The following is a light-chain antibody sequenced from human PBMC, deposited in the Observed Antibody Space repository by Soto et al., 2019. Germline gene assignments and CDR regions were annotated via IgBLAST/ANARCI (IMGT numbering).Light chain of an antibody. CDR1: SSDVGGYNY. CDR2: DVS. CDR3: SSYTGSSTLDV. V-gene: IGLV2-14*01. J-gene: IGLJ1*01. Sequence: QSVLTQPASVSGSPGQSITISCTGTSSDVGGYNYVSWYQQHPGKAPKLMIYDVSNRPSGVSNPFSGSKSGNTASLTISGLQAEDEADYYCSSYTGSSTLDVFGTGTKLTVL.